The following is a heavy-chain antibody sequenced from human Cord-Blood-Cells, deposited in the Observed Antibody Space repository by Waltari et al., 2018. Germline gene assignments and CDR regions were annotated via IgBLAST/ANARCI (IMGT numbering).Heavy chain of an antibody. CDR1: GFTFSSYA. V-gene: IGHV3-23*04. D-gene: IGHD3-3*01. CDR2: ISGSGGST. Sequence: EVQLVESGGGLVQPGGSLRLSCAASGFTFSSYAMSWVRQAPGKGLGWGSAISGSGGSTYYADSVKGRFSITGDNSKNTLYLQMNSLRAEATAVYYCAKAPDYGFWSGYYTWFDPWGQGTLVTVSS. J-gene: IGHJ5*02. CDR3: AKAPDYGFWSGYYTWFDP.